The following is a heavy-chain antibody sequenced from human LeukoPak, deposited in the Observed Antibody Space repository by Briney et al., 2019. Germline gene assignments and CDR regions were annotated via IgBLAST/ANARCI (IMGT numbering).Heavy chain of an antibody. D-gene: IGHD3-22*01. Sequence: GGSLRLSCAASGFTVSSNYMSWVRQAPGKGLEWVSVIYSGGSTYNADSVKGRFTISRDNSKNTLYLQMNSLRAEDTAVYYCAREVPRGYYDSSGYSKHAFDIWGQGTMVTVSS. CDR3: AREVPRGYYDSSGYSKHAFDI. CDR2: IYSGGST. J-gene: IGHJ3*02. CDR1: GFTVSSNY. V-gene: IGHV3-53*01.